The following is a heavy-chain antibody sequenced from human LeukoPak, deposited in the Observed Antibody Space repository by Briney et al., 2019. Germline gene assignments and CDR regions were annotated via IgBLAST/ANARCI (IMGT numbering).Heavy chain of an antibody. CDR3: AREGPELGNAFDI. V-gene: IGHV3-64*01. CDR1: GFTFSSSA. J-gene: IGHJ3*02. Sequence: SGGSLILSCAAYGFTFSSSAMHWVRQAPGKGLEYDSAISSNGGRTYYANSVNGRFTISRDNSKNTLYIQMGSLRAEGMAVYYFAREGPELGNAFDIWGQGTMVTVSS. CDR2: ISSNGGRT. D-gene: IGHD7-27*01.